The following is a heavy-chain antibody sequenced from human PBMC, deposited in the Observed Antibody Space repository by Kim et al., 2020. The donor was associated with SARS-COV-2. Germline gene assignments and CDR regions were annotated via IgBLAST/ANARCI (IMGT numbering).Heavy chain of an antibody. CDR1: GFTFSSYS. Sequence: LSLTCAASGFTFSSYSMNWVRQAPGKGLEWVSYISSSSSTIYYADSGKGRLTISRDNAKNSLYLQMNSLRAEDTVVYYCAREGGGRRLAFDIWGQGT. V-gene: IGHV3-48*04. J-gene: IGHJ3*02. CDR3: AREGGGRRLAFDI. D-gene: IGHD6-25*01. CDR2: ISSSSSTI.